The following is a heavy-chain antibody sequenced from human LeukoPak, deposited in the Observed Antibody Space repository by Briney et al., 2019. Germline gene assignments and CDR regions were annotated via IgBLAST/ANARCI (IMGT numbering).Heavy chain of an antibody. CDR2: ISYDGSNK. CDR1: GFTFSSYG. Sequence: PGGSLRLSCAASGFTFSSYGMHWVRQAPGKGLEWVAVISYDGSNKYYADSVKGRFTISRDNSKNTLYLQMNSLRAEDTAVYYCAKDLISFGGYGSGYYYYYGMDVWGQGTTVTVSS. CDR3: AKDLISFGGYGSGYYYYYGMDV. J-gene: IGHJ6*02. V-gene: IGHV3-30*18. D-gene: IGHD3-10*01.